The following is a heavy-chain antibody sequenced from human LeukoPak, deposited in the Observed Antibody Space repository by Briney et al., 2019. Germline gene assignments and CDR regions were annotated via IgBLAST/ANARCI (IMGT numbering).Heavy chain of an antibody. CDR1: GFTFSTYT. V-gene: IGHV3-21*01. CDR3: LRGDSRDF. D-gene: IGHD3-22*01. Sequence: GGSLRLSCAASGFTFSTYTMNWARQAPGKGLEWVSSINSGGSTTHYADSVKGRFTNSRDNAQNSLYLQMNSLRVDDAAVYYCLRGDSRDFWGQGTLVTVSS. CDR2: INSGGSTT. J-gene: IGHJ4*02.